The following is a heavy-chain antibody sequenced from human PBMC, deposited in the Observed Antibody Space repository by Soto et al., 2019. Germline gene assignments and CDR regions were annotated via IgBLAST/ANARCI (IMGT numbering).Heavy chain of an antibody. CDR3: AGATTLYNWLDP. D-gene: IGHD5-12*01. CDR2: IYHSGST. J-gene: IGHJ5*02. Sequence: PSETLSLTCAVSGGSISSGGYSWSWIRQPPGKGLEWIGYIYHSGSTYYNPSLKSRVTISVDTSKNQFSLKLSSVTAADTAVYYCAGATTLYNWLDPWGQGTLVTVSS. CDR1: GGSISSGGYS. V-gene: IGHV4-30-2*01.